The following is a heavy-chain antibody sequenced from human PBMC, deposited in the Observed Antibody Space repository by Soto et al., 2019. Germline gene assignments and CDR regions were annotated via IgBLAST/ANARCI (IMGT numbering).Heavy chain of an antibody. D-gene: IGHD1-26*01. CDR3: ARDTGSGLRVEPGIFEY. Sequence: QVQLVQSGAEVKKPGASVKVSCNPSGYAFTSYTMHWVRQAPGQGLEWMGWINADNGDSKYSQKFQGRVTITRDTSASIAYRERSSLRSEDTAVYYCARDTGSGLRVEPGIFEYWGQGTLVTVSS. CDR2: INADNGDS. J-gene: IGHJ4*02. CDR1: GYAFTSYT. V-gene: IGHV1-3*01.